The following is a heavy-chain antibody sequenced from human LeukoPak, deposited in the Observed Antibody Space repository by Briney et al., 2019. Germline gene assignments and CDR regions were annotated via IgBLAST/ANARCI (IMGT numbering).Heavy chain of an antibody. J-gene: IGHJ4*02. CDR3: ARAKLEYSSSFYFDY. V-gene: IGHV3-7*01. D-gene: IGHD6-6*01. Sequence: GGSLRLSCAASGFTFIRSWMSWVRQAPGKGLEWVANIKQDGGEKHYVDSVKGRFTISRDNAKNSLYLQMNSLSAEDTAVCYCARAKLEYSSSFYFDYWGQGTLVTVSS. CDR2: IKQDGGEK. CDR1: GFTFIRSW.